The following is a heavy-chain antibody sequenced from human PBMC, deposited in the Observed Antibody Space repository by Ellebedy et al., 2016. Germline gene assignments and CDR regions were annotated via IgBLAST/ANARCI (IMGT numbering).Heavy chain of an antibody. V-gene: IGHV3-15*01. CDR1: GFTFSNAW. J-gene: IGHJ6*02. CDR3: TTDYGVYYYYGMDV. Sequence: GESLKISCAASGFTFSNAWMSWVRQAPGKGLEWVGRIKSKTDGGTTDYAAPVKGRFTISRDDSKNTLYLQMNSLKTEDTAVYYCTTDYGVYYYYGMDVWGQGTTVTVSS. CDR2: IKSKTDGGTT. D-gene: IGHD4-17*01.